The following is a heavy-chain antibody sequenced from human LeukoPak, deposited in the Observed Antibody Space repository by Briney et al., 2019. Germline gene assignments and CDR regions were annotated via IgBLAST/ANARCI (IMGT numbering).Heavy chain of an antibody. CDR3: ARGGVGATTYVWFDP. D-gene: IGHD1-26*01. J-gene: IGHJ5*02. CDR1: GYTFTDYY. CDR2: INPSGGST. V-gene: IGHV1-46*01. Sequence: ASVRVSCKASGYTFTDYYIHWVRQAPGQGLECMGIINPSGGSTSYAQKFQGRVTMTRDMSTSTVYMELSSLRSEDTAVYYCARGGVGATTYVWFDPWGQGTLVTVSS.